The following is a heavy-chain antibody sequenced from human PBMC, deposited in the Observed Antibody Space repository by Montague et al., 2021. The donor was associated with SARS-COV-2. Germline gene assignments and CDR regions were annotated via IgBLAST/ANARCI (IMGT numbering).Heavy chain of an antibody. CDR3: ARATRSIVVLNWFDP. V-gene: IGHV4-31*03. D-gene: IGHD3-22*01. Sequence: TLSLTCTVSGCSISSGGYYWSWIRQHPGKRLEWIGYIYYSGSTYYNPSLKSRVTISVDTSKNQFSLKLSSVTAAGTAVYYCARATRSIVVLNWFDPWGQGTLVTVSS. CDR1: GCSISSGGYY. CDR2: IYYSGST. J-gene: IGHJ5*02.